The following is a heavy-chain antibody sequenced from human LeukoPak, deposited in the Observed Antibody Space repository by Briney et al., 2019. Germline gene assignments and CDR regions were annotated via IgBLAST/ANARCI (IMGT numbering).Heavy chain of an antibody. D-gene: IGHD2-2*01. J-gene: IGHJ4*02. V-gene: IGHV4-4*07. CDR3: ARDFYCSSASCYSSYFDS. CDR2: IHISGST. CDR1: GDSISTYY. Sequence: SETLSLTCTVSGDSISTYYWTWIRQPAGKGPEWIGRIHISGSTIYNPSLKSRVTMSIDTSKNQFSLKLMSVTAADTAVYYCARDFYCSSASCYSSYFDSWGQGILVTVSS.